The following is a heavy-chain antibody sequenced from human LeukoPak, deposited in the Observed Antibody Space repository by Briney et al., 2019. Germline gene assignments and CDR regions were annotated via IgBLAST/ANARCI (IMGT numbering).Heavy chain of an antibody. CDR3: AKGAAAGKVDWFDP. V-gene: IGHV3-23*01. CDR2: ITGYGAT. CDR1: GFTFSNFA. Sequence: GGSLRLSCAASGFTFSNFAMMWVRQAPGTGMQWVSTITGYGATFYADSVRGRFTIFRDTSMNTLFLQMNSLGAEDTAVYYCAKGAAAGKVDWFDPWGQGTLVTVSS. J-gene: IGHJ5*02. D-gene: IGHD6-13*01.